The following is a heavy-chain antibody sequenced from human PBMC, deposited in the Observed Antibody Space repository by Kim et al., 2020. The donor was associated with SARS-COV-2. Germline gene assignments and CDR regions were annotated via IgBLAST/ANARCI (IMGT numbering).Heavy chain of an antibody. J-gene: IGHJ6*03. Sequence: SETLSLTCTVSGGSISSSSYYWGWIRQPPGKGLEWIGSIYYSGSPYYNPSLKSRVTISVDTSKNQFSLKLNSVTAADTAVYYCARHVPLSPSSAYYYYYYYYMDVWGKGTTVTVSS. D-gene: IGHD3-22*01. CDR2: IYYSGSP. CDR1: GGSISSSSYY. CDR3: ARHVPLSPSSAYYYYYYYYMDV. V-gene: IGHV4-39*01.